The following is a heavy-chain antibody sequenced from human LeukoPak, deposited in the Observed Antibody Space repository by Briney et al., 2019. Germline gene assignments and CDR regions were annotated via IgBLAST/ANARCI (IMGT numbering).Heavy chain of an antibody. CDR3: ASGYSGYEFDY. D-gene: IGHD5-12*01. CDR2: INPNSGGT. Sequence: ASVKVSCKASGYNFTGNFIHWVRQAPGQGLEWMGWINPNSGGTNYAQKFQGRVTMTRDTSISTAYMELSRLRSDDTAVYYCASGYSGYEFDYWGQGTLVTVSS. CDR1: GYNFTGNF. V-gene: IGHV1-2*02. J-gene: IGHJ4*02.